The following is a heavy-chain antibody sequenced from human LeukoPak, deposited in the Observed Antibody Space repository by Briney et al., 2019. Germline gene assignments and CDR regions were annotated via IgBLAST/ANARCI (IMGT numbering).Heavy chain of an antibody. CDR1: GFTVSSNY. J-gene: IGHJ4*02. V-gene: IGHV3-66*01. CDR3: ARVPSPRVGAIRIDYYFDY. D-gene: IGHD1-26*01. CDR2: IYSGGST. Sequence: PGGSLRLSCAASGFTVSSNYMSWVRQAPGKGLEWVSVIYSGGSTFYADSVKGRFTISRDESKNTLYLQMNSLRAEDTAVYYCARVPSPRVGAIRIDYYFDYWGQGTLVTVSS.